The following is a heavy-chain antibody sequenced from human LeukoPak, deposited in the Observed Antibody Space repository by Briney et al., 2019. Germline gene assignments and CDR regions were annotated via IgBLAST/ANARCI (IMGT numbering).Heavy chain of an antibody. Sequence: SETLSLTCAVSGGSISSTNWWSWVRQPPGKGLEWIGEINHSGSTYYNPSLKSRVTISVDTSKNQFSLKLSSVTAADTAVYYCARASIAARRVDYYYYYYMDVWGKGTTVTVSS. J-gene: IGHJ6*03. D-gene: IGHD6-6*01. V-gene: IGHV4-4*02. CDR3: ARASIAARRVDYYYYYYMDV. CDR1: GGSISSTNW. CDR2: INHSGST.